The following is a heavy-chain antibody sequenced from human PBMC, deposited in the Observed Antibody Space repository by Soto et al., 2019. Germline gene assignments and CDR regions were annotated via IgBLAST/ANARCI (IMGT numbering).Heavy chain of an antibody. Sequence: EVRLVESGGGLVKPGGSLRLSCAASGITFSRYYMNWIRQAPGKGLEWVASISSSGSHVFYADSARGRFTISRDNAENPLYLQMDSLRADDSAVYHCARTDESLDYWGQGTLVTVSS. CDR2: ISSSGSHV. CDR3: ARTDESLDY. V-gene: IGHV3-21*01. J-gene: IGHJ4*02. CDR1: GITFSRYY.